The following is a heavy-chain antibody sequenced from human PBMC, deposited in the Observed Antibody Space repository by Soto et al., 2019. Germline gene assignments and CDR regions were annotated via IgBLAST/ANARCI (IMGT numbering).Heavy chain of an antibody. D-gene: IGHD5-12*01. CDR3: AHSDGCYEFIYFDF. J-gene: IGHJ4*02. CDR2: IYYNDDR. Sequence: SGPTLVNPTQTLTLTCTFSGFSFTTAGVAVGWIRQTPGGALEWLTLIYYNDDRRFSPSLKTRLTITGGTSKNQVVLSLTNVDPGDTATYFCAHSDGCYEFIYFDFWGQGIPVTVSS. CDR1: GFSFTTAGVA. V-gene: IGHV2-5*01.